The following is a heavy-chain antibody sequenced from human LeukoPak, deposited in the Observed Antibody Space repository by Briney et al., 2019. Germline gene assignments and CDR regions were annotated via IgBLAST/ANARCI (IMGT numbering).Heavy chain of an antibody. V-gene: IGHV1-2*02. CDR2: INPNSGGA. J-gene: IGHJ4*02. CDR1: GYIFTGYY. Sequence: GASVKVSCKASGYIFTGYYMHWVRQAPGQGLEWMGWINPNSGGADYAQKLQGRVTMTTDTSTSTAYMELRSLRSDDTAVYYCARTEYDYVWGSYRHFDYWGQGTLVTVSS. CDR3: ARTEYDYVWGSYRHFDY. D-gene: IGHD3-16*02.